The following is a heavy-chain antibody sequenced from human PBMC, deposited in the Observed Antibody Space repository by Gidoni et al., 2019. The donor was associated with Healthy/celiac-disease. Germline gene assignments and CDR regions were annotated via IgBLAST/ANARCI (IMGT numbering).Heavy chain of an antibody. J-gene: IGHJ6*02. CDR1: GYTFTSYA. Sequence: QVQLVQSGAEVKKPGASVKVSCKASGYTFTSYAMHWVRQAPGQRLEWMGWINAGNGNTKYSQKFQGRVTITRDTSASTAYMELSSLRSEDTAVYYCARDLSTVTTSYYYYGMDVWGQGTTVTVSS. CDR3: ARDLSTVTTSYYYYGMDV. CDR2: INAGNGNT. D-gene: IGHD4-17*01. V-gene: IGHV1-3*01.